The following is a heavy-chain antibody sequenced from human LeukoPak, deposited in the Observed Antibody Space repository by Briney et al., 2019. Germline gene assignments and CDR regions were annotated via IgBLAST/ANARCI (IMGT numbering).Heavy chain of an antibody. J-gene: IGHJ4*02. Sequence: GGSLRLSCAASGFTFSPHTMHWVRQAPGKGLEWVAVITENGSNKYYADSVKGRFTISRDNSKNTLYLQMNSLRAEDTAVYYCARVPLKDSSSGFDYWGQGTLVTVSS. CDR3: ARVPLKDSSSGFDY. V-gene: IGHV3-30-3*01. D-gene: IGHD6-6*01. CDR1: GFTFSPHT. CDR2: ITENGSNK.